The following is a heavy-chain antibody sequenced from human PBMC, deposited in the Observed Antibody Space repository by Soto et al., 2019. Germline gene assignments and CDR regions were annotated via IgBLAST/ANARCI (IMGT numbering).Heavy chain of an antibody. D-gene: IGHD3-22*01. CDR1: GYSFTSYW. CDR2: IYPGDSDT. Sequence: GESLKISCKGSGYSFTSYWIGWVRQMPGKGLEWMGIIYPGDSDTRYSPSFQGQVTISADKSISTAYLQWSSLKASDTAMYYCATSCYYDSSGYYFDAFDIWGQGTMVTVSS. V-gene: IGHV5-51*01. CDR3: ATSCYYDSSGYYFDAFDI. J-gene: IGHJ3*02.